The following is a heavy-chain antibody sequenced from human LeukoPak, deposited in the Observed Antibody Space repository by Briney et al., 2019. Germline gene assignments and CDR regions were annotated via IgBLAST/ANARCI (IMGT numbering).Heavy chain of an antibody. D-gene: IGHD2/OR15-2a*01. CDR3: ARVAGFCDSTSNCYSDY. J-gene: IGHJ4*02. CDR2: ISSSSSYI. CDR1: GFPFSSYT. Sequence: PGGSLRLSCAASGFPFSSYTMNWVRQAPGKGLEWVSSISSSSSYIYYSDSVKGRFTISRDNAKNSLYLQMNSLRAEDTAVYYCARVAGFCDSTSNCYSDYWGQGTLVTVSS. V-gene: IGHV3-21*01.